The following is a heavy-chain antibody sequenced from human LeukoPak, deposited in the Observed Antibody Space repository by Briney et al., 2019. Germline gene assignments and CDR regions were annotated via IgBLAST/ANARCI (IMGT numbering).Heavy chain of an antibody. CDR2: ISYDGSNK. CDR1: GFTFSSYS. Sequence: GGSLRLSCAASGFTFSSYSMNWVRQAPGKGLEWVAVISYDGSNKYYADSVMGRFTISRDNSKNTLYLQMNSLRAEDTAVYYCARDRHGPDYWGQGTLVTVSS. CDR3: ARDRHGPDY. J-gene: IGHJ4*02. V-gene: IGHV3-30*03.